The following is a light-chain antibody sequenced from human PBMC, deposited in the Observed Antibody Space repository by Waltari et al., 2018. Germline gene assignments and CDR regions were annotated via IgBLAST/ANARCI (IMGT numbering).Light chain of an antibody. V-gene: IGKV3-15*01. CDR2: GAS. CDR1: QSVRNN. J-gene: IGKJ2*02. CDR3: QQYDQWPRT. Sequence: EVVMTQSPGTLSVSPGERATFSCRASQSVRNNLAWYQQKPGQAPGLLIYGASTRAPDVPARFSGSGSGTEFTLTISSLQSEDLGVYYCQQYDQWPRTFGLGTKLEIK.